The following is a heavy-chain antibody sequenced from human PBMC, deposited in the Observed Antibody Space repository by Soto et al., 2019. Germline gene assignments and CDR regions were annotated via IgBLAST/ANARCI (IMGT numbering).Heavy chain of an antibody. V-gene: IGHV3-30-3*01. J-gene: IGHJ4*02. CDR1: GFTFSTYA. Sequence: LRLSCAASGFTFSTYAMHWVRQAPGKGLEWVAIISYGGSIKYYADSVKGRFTISRDISKNTLYLQMNSLRVEDTAVYYCARDTAERYYDSSGYTLDYWGQGTLGTSPQ. CDR2: ISYGGSIK. D-gene: IGHD3-22*01. CDR3: ARDTAERYYDSSGYTLDY.